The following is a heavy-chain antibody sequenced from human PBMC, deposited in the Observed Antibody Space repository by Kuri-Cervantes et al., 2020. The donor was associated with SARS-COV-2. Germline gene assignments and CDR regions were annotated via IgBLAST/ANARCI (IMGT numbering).Heavy chain of an antibody. D-gene: IGHD3-3*01. V-gene: IGHV4-34*01. J-gene: IGHJ4*02. CDR2: ISHSGST. CDR1: GGSFSGYY. CDR3: ASSDFWSGHYYFDY. Sequence: SETLSLTCAVYGGSFSGYYWSWIRQPPGKGLEWIGEISHSGSTNYNPSLKSRVTISVDTSKNQFSLKLSSVTAADTAVYYCASSDFWSGHYYFDYWGQGTLVTVSS.